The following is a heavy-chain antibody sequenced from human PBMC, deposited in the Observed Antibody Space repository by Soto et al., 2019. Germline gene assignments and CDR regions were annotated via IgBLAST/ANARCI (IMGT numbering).Heavy chain of an antibody. Sequence: PSETLSLTCTVSGGSISSYYWTWIRQPPGKGLEWIGYIYYSGTTNYNPSLKSRVTISVDTSKNQFSLKLSSVTAADTAVYYCARVEMAAITPAGYFDYWGQGXLVTVYS. V-gene: IGHV4-59*01. D-gene: IGHD5-12*01. J-gene: IGHJ4*02. CDR2: IYYSGTT. CDR3: ARVEMAAITPAGYFDY. CDR1: GGSISSYY.